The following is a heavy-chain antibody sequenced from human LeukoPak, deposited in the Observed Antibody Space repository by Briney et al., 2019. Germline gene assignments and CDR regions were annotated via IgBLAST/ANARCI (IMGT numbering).Heavy chain of an antibody. Sequence: NHGESLKISCKGSGYSFTSYWIAWVRQMPGKGLEWMGIIYPGDSDTRYSPSFQGQVTISADKSISTAYLQWSSLKASDTAMYYCARHHIENWFDPWGQGTLVTVSS. CDR2: IYPGDSDT. V-gene: IGHV5-51*01. J-gene: IGHJ5*02. CDR3: ARHHIENWFDP. CDR1: GYSFTSYW. D-gene: IGHD5-24*01.